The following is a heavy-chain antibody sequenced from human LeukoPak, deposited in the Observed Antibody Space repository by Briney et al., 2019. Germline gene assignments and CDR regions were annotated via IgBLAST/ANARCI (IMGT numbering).Heavy chain of an antibody. J-gene: IGHJ4*02. V-gene: IGHV3-23*01. D-gene: IGHD3-22*01. CDR1: GGSISSYY. Sequence: ETLSLTCTVSGGSISSYYWSWIRQPPGKGLEWVSAISGSGGSTYYADSVKGRFTISRDNSKNTLYLQMNSLRAEDTAVYYCARLYQHDSSTYRPVDYWGQGTLVSVSS. CDR3: ARLYQHDSSTYRPVDY. CDR2: ISGSGGST.